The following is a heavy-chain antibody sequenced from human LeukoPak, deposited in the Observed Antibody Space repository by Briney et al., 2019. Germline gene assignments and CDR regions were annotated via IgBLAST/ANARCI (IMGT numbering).Heavy chain of an antibody. D-gene: IGHD1-14*01. J-gene: IGHJ4*02. CDR1: GYTFSSYG. Sequence: ASVKVSCKASGYTFSSYGISWVRQAPGQGLEWMGWISAYNGNRNYAQKFLGRVTMTTDTSTSTAYMEVWSLRSDDTAVYYCARGGEEITEVCYFDYWGQGTLVTVSS. V-gene: IGHV1-18*01. CDR2: ISAYNGNR. CDR3: ARGGEEITEVCYFDY.